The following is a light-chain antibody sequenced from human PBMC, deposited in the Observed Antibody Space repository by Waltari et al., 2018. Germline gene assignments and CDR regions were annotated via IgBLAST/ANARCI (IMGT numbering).Light chain of an antibody. CDR2: AAS. CDR3: EQSYGSPPT. J-gene: IGKJ2*01. CDR1: QSIGIS. Sequence: DIQMTQSPSSLSASVGERVTITCRASQSIGISLNWYQQTPGKAPKVLIYAASTLQSGVPPRFSGTGSATHFTLTISGLQPEDFATYFCEQSYGSPPTFGQGTKLDIK. V-gene: IGKV1-39*01.